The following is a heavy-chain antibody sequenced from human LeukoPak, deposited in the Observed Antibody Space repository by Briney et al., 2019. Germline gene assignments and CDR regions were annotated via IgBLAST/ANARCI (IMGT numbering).Heavy chain of an antibody. CDR1: GFTFHHYA. CDR2: ISWNSGSI. V-gene: IGHV3-9*01. CDR3: AKDKAPLYSGYDWDLDF. D-gene: IGHD5-12*01. J-gene: IGHJ4*02. Sequence: GGSLRLFCAASGFTFHHYAIHWVRHVPGKGLEWVSGISWNSGSIGYVDSVKGRFTISRDNAKNSVYLQMNSLRAEDTALYYCAKDKAPLYSGYDWDLDFWGQGTLVTVSS.